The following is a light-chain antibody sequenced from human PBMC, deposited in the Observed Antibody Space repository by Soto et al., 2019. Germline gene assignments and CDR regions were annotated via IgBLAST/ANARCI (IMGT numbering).Light chain of an antibody. Sequence: DIQMTQSPSTLSACVGDRVTITCRASQSISSWLAWYQQKPGKAPKLLIYKASSLEGGVPSRFSGSGSGTEFTLTINSLQPDDFAAYYCQQYYRYPWTFGQGTKVEIK. CDR3: QQYYRYPWT. V-gene: IGKV1-5*03. J-gene: IGKJ1*01. CDR1: QSISSW. CDR2: KAS.